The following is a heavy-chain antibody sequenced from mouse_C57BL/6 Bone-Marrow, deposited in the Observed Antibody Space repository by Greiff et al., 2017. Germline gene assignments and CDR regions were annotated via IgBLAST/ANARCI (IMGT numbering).Heavy chain of an antibody. J-gene: IGHJ4*01. V-gene: IGHV2-9-1*01. CDR1: GFSLTSYA. Sequence: VKLMESGPGLVAPSQSLSITCTVSGFSLTSYAISWVRQPPGKGLEWLGVIWTGGGTNYNSALKSRLSISKDNSKSQVFLKMNSLQTDDTARYYCARPIYYYGSSFYYYAMDYCGQGTSVTVSS. CDR3: ARPIYYYGSSFYYYAMDY. CDR2: IWTGGGT. D-gene: IGHD1-1*01.